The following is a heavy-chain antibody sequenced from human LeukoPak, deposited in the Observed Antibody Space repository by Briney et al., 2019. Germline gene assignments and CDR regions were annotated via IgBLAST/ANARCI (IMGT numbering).Heavy chain of an antibody. CDR3: TRLWFGELLPDY. V-gene: IGHV3-49*03. CDR1: GFTFGDYA. J-gene: IGHJ4*02. CDR2: IRSKAYGGTT. Sequence: QPGRSLRLSCTASGFTFGDYAMSWFRQAPGKGLEWVGFIRSKAYGGTTEYAASVKGRFTISRDESKSIAYLQMNSLKTEDTAVYYCTRLWFGELLPDYWGQGTLVTVSS. D-gene: IGHD3-10*01.